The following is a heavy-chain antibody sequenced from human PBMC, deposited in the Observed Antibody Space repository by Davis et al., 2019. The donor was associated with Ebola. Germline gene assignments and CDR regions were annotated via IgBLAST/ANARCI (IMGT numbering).Heavy chain of an antibody. Sequence: GESLKISCKGSGYTFTNYWIGWVRQMPGKGLEWMGIIYLGDSDTRYSPSFQGQVTISADKSISTAYLQWSSLKASDTAMYYCASLRRTITGMDDGFDIWGQGTMVTVSS. CDR1: GYTFTNYW. CDR2: IYLGDSDT. CDR3: ASLRRTITGMDDGFDI. D-gene: IGHD7-27*01. V-gene: IGHV5-51*01. J-gene: IGHJ3*02.